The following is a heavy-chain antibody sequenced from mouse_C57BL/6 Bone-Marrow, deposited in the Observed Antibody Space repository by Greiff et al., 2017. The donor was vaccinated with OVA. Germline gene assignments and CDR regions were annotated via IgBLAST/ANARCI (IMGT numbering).Heavy chain of an antibody. CDR3: ARFCDYAFYYAMDY. D-gene: IGHD2-4*01. CDR1: GYTFTSYG. CDR2: IYPRSGNT. J-gene: IGHJ4*01. Sequence: VKLMESGAELARPGASVKLSCKASGYTFTSYGISWVKQRTGQGLEWIGEIYPRSGNTYYNEKFKGKATLTADKSSSTAYMELRSLTSEDSAVYFCARFCDYAFYYAMDYWGQGTSVTVSS. V-gene: IGHV1-81*01.